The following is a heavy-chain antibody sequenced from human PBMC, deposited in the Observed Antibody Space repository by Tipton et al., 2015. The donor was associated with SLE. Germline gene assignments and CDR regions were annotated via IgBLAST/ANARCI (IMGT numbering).Heavy chain of an antibody. CDR2: INHSKST. V-gene: IGHV4-34*01. CDR1: GGSFSGYY. J-gene: IGHJ4*02. CDR3: ARGGTAAAYGYFDY. Sequence: TLSLTCAVYGGSFSGYYWSWIRQPPGKGLEWIGEINHSKSTNYNPSLKSRVTISVDTSKNQFSLKLRSVAAADTALYYCARGGTAAAYGYFDYWGQGTLVTVSS. D-gene: IGHD6-13*01.